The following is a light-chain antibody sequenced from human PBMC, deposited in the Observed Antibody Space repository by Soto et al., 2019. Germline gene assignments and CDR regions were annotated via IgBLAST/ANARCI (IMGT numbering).Light chain of an antibody. CDR3: AAWDDSLSGVV. J-gene: IGLJ2*01. Sequence: QSVVTQPPSASGTPGQRVTISCSGSSSNIGSNYVYWYQQLPGTDPQLLIYRNNQRPSGVPDRFSGSKSGTSAHLAISGLRSEDEADYYCAAWDDSLSGVVFGGGTQLHVL. V-gene: IGLV1-47*01. CDR1: SSNIGSNY. CDR2: RNN.